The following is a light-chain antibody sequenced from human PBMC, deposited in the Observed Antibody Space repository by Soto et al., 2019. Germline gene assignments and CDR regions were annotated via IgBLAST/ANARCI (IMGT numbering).Light chain of an antibody. Sequence: QSALTQPASVSGSPGQSITISCTGTSSDVGTYNFVSWYQQHPGKAPKLLIYEVTNRPSGVSNRFSGSKSGNTASLTISGLQAEDEADYYCSSYRSTSTLTFGGGTKVTVL. J-gene: IGLJ3*02. V-gene: IGLV2-14*01. CDR1: SSDVGTYNF. CDR3: SSYRSTSTLT. CDR2: EVT.